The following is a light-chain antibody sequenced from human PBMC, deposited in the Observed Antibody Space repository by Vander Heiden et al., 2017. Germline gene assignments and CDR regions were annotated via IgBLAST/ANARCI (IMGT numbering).Light chain of an antibody. Sequence: DIVMTESPDYLAVYLGERATINCKSSQSVLYSSNNKNYLAWYQQKPGQPPKLLIYWASTRESGVPDRFSGSGSGTDFTLTISSLQAEDVAVYYCQQYYSTPWTFGQGTKVEIK. V-gene: IGKV4-1*01. CDR3: QQYYSTPWT. J-gene: IGKJ1*01. CDR2: WAS. CDR1: QSVLYSSNNKNY.